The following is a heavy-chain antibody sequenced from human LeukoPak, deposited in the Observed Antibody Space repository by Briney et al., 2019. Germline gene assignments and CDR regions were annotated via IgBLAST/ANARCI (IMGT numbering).Heavy chain of an antibody. D-gene: IGHD6-19*01. CDR3: ASGAVAGIFDY. CDR1: GGSISSYY. CDR2: IYYSGST. V-gene: IGHV4-59*01. Sequence: SETLSLTCTVSGGSISSYYWSWIRQPPGKGLEWIGYIYYSGSTNYNPSLKSRVTISVDTSENQLSLKLSSVTAADTAVYYCASGAVAGIFDYWGQGTLVTVSS. J-gene: IGHJ4*02.